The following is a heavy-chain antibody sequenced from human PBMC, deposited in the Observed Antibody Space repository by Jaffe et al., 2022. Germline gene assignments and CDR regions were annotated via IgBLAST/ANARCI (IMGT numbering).Heavy chain of an antibody. Sequence: QVQLQQWGAGLLKPSETLSLTCAVYGGSFSGYYWSWIRQPPGKGLEWIGEINHSGSTNYNPSLKSRVTISVDTSKNQFSLKLSSVTAADTAVYYCARGPIFLEWLLYGEFYYYYMDVWGKGTTVTVSS. CDR3: ARGPIFLEWLLYGEFYYYYMDV. J-gene: IGHJ6*03. V-gene: IGHV4-34*01. CDR2: INHSGST. CDR1: GGSFSGYY. D-gene: IGHD3-3*01.